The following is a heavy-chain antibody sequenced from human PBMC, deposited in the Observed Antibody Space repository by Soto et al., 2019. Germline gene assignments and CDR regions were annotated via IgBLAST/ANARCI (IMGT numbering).Heavy chain of an antibody. D-gene: IGHD2-21*01. J-gene: IGHJ6*02. CDR2: ISGSGGST. V-gene: IGHV3-23*01. CDR3: AKVIRSNYYYYGMDV. Sequence: GGSLRLSXAASGFTFSSYAMSWVRQASGKGLEWVSAISGSGGSTYYADSVKGRFTISRDNSKNTLYLQMNSLRAEDTAVYYCAKVIRSNYYYYGMDVWGQGTTVTVSS. CDR1: GFTFSSYA.